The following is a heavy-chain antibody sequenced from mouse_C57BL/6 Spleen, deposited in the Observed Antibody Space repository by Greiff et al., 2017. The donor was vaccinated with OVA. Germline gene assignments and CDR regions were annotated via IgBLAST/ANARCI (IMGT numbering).Heavy chain of an antibody. CDR1: GYSFTGYF. V-gene: IGHV1-20*01. J-gene: IGHJ2*01. CDR2: INPYNGDT. D-gene: IGHD2-3*01. Sequence: VQLQQSGPELVKPGDSVKISCKASGYSFTGYFTNWVMQSHGKSLEWIGRINPYNGDTFYNQKFKGKATLTVDKSSSTAHMELRSLTSEDSAVYYCARSSICDGYYYFDYWGQGTTLTVSS. CDR3: ARSSICDGYYYFDY.